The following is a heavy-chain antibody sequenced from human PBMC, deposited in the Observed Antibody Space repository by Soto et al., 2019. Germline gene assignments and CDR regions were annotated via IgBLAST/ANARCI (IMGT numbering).Heavy chain of an antibody. D-gene: IGHD1-26*01. CDR2: MNPNSGNT. CDR3: AADRVVSGGLDAFDI. Sequence: ASVKVSCKASGYTFTSYDINWVRQATGQGLEWIGWMNPNSGNTGYAQKFQGRVTMTRNTSTSTAYMELSGLRSEDTAVYYCAADRVVSGGLDAFDIWGQGTMVTVSS. V-gene: IGHV1-8*01. CDR1: GYTFTSYD. J-gene: IGHJ3*02.